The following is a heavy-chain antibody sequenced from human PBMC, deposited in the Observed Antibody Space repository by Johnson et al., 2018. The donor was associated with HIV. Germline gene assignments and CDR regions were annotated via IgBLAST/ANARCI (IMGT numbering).Heavy chain of an antibody. V-gene: IGHV3-72*01. D-gene: IGHD1-26*01. Sequence: VQLVESGGGVVQPGGSLRLSCAASGFTLTDHYMDWVRQAPGKGLEWVGRTRNKANSYTTEYAASVKGRFTISRDASKNSMYLQMNSLKTEDTAVYYCTRVSEYSGSLGAFDIWGQGTMVTVSS. CDR2: TRNKANSYTT. CDR3: TRVSEYSGSLGAFDI. J-gene: IGHJ3*02. CDR1: GFTLTDHY.